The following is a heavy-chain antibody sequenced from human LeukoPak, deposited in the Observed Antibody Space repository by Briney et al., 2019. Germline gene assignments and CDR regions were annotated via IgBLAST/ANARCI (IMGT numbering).Heavy chain of an antibody. CDR3: AKGGFRDGYLFDY. J-gene: IGHJ4*02. CDR1: DGSISSHH. D-gene: IGHD5-24*01. CDR2: IYYSGNT. V-gene: IGHV4-59*11. Sequence: SETLSLTCTVSDGSISSHHWSWIRQPPGKGLEWIAYIYYSGNTNSNPSLKSRLTISVDTSKNQFSLKLSSVTAADTAVYYCAKGGFRDGYLFDYWGQGTLVTVSS.